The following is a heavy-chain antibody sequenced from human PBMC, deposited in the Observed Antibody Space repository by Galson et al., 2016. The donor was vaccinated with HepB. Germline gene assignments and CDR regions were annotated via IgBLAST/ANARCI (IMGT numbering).Heavy chain of an antibody. J-gene: IGHJ4*02. V-gene: IGHV3-53*01. D-gene: IGHD1-1*01. CDR1: GFSVATY. CDR2: IQPDGAT. CDR3: ARGMNGMDV. Sequence: SLRLSCAVSGFSVATYMSWVRQAPGKELECVSVIQPDGATHYTDSVKGRFTISRDLSKNTLYFEMNGLRVDDTAVYFCARGMNGMDVWGQGTLATVSS.